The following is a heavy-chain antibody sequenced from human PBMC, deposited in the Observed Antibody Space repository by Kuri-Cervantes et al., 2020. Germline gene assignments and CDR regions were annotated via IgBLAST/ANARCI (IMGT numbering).Heavy chain of an antibody. CDR2: INPSGGST. D-gene: IGHD3-10*01. CDR3: ARDLITMVQGVAFDI. CDR1: GYTFTSYY. Sequence: ASVKVSCKASGYTFTSYYMHWVRQAPGQGLEWMGIINPSGGSTSYAQKFQGRVTMTRNTSISTAYMELSSLRSEDTAVYYCARDLITMVQGVAFDIWGQGTMVTVSS. J-gene: IGHJ3*02. V-gene: IGHV1-46*01.